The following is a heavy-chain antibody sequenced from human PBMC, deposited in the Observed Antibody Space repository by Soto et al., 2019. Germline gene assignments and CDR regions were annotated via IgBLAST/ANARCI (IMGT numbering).Heavy chain of an antibody. CDR2: SDTSGST. Sequence: QVQLQESGPGLVKPSETLSLTCTVSGGSISSYYWCWIRQPAGKGLEWIGRSDTSGSTNYNPSLKSRVTMPVDTAKNKFYVKLSYVTDEDTAVYYCARDGSYYNDSSRNWFDPWGQGTLVTVSS. J-gene: IGHJ5*02. V-gene: IGHV4-4*07. CDR1: GGSISSYY. CDR3: ARDGSYYNDSSRNWFDP. D-gene: IGHD3-22*01.